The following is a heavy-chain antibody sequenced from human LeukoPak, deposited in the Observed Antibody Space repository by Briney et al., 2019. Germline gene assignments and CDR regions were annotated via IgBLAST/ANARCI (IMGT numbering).Heavy chain of an antibody. CDR2: IYTSGST. Sequence: PSETLSLTCTVSGGSISSYYWSWIRQPPGKGLEWIGYIYTSGSTNYNPSLKSRVTISVDTSKNQFSLKLSSVTAADTAVYYCARSRLDDAFDIWGQGTMVTVSS. CDR1: GGSISSYY. D-gene: IGHD6-19*01. CDR3: ARSRLDDAFDI. V-gene: IGHV4-4*09. J-gene: IGHJ3*02.